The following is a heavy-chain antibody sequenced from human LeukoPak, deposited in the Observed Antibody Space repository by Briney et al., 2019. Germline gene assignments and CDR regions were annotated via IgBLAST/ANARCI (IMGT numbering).Heavy chain of an antibody. Sequence: GGSYHNPSLKSRASISVDTSKNQFSLKLSSVTAADTAVYYCARGGSDDYVWGSYRPRTYYFDYWGQGTLVTVSS. D-gene: IGHD3-16*02. CDR3: ARGGSDDYVWGSYRPRTYYFDY. J-gene: IGHJ4*02. V-gene: IGHV4-30-2*04. CDR2: GGS.